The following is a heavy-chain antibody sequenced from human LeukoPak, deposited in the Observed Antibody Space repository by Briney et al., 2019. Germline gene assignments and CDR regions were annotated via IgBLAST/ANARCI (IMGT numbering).Heavy chain of an antibody. CDR2: IFYSGST. V-gene: IGHV4-39*01. CDR1: GGSISSTSYY. CDR3: ARHSSTWNNWFDP. J-gene: IGHJ5*02. D-gene: IGHD6-13*01. Sequence: SETLSLTCTVSGGSISSTSYYWGWIRQPPGKGLEWIGSIFYSGSTYYNPSLKSRVTISVDTSKNHFSLRLSSVTAADTAVYYCARHSSTWNNWFDPWGQGTLVTVSS.